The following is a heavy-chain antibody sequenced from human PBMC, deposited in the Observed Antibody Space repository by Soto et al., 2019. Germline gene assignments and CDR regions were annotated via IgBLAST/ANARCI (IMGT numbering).Heavy chain of an antibody. V-gene: IGHV4-39*01. Sequence: QLQLQESGPGLVKPSETLSLTCTVSGGSISSSTYYWGWIRQPPGKGLEWIGTIYYSRSTYFNPSLKSRVIISVDTSKNQFSLKLSSVTAADTAVYYCARSLGFCISTSCYPDAFDIWGQGTIVTVSS. CDR3: ARSLGFCISTSCYPDAFDI. J-gene: IGHJ3*02. CDR2: IYYSRST. D-gene: IGHD2-2*01. CDR1: GGSISSSTYY.